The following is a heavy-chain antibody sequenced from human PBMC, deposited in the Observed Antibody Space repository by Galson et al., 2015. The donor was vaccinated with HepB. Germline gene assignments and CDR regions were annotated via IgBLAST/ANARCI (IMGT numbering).Heavy chain of an antibody. Sequence: CAASGFTFSSYGMHWVRQAPGKGLEWVAFIRYDGSNKYYADSVKGRFTISRDNSKNTLYLQMNSLRAEDTAVYYCAKVLLWFGETSWYFDYWGQGTLVTVSS. CDR1: GFTFSSYG. CDR3: AKVLLWFGETSWYFDY. J-gene: IGHJ4*02. D-gene: IGHD3-10*01. V-gene: IGHV3-30*02. CDR2: IRYDGSNK.